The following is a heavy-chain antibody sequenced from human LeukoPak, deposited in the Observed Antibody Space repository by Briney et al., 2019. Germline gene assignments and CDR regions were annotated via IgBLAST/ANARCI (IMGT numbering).Heavy chain of an antibody. CDR3: ARSDIVATITAYFDY. CDR1: GYTFTGYY. J-gene: IGHJ4*02. V-gene: IGHV1-2*02. CDR2: INPNSGVA. D-gene: IGHD5-12*01. Sequence: ASVKVSCKASGYTFTGYYMHWVRQAPGQGLEWMGWINPNSGVANYAQKFQGRVTMPRDTSISKAYMELSRLRSDDTAVYSCARSDIVATITAYFDYWGQGTLVTVSS.